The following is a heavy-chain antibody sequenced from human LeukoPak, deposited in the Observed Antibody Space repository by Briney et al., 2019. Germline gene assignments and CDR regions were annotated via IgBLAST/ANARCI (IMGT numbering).Heavy chain of an antibody. CDR2: ISGSGGST. V-gene: IGHV3-23*01. CDR1: GFSFTTHA. CDR3: AKDQDPHSYGSGSYAPFDY. Sequence: GGSLRLSCVASGFSFTTHAMGWVRQAPGKGLEWVSHISGSGGSTKYSGSVKGRFTISRDNSKNILYLQINSLGADDTAVYYCAKDQDPHSYGSGSYAPFDYWGQGTLVTVSS. J-gene: IGHJ4*02. D-gene: IGHD3-10*01.